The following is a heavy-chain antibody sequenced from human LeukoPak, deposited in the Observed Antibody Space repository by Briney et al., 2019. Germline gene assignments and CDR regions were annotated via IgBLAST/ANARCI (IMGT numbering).Heavy chain of an antibody. CDR3: ASLTRPWVGATHSFDY. D-gene: IGHD1-26*01. Sequence: GGSLRLSCAASGFTFSSYEVNWVRQAPGKWLEWVSYISSSGSTIYYADSVKGRFTISRDNAKNSLYLQMNSLRAEDTAVYYCASLTRPWVGATHSFDYWGQGTLVTVSS. J-gene: IGHJ4*02. V-gene: IGHV3-48*03. CDR2: ISSSGSTI. CDR1: GFTFSSYE.